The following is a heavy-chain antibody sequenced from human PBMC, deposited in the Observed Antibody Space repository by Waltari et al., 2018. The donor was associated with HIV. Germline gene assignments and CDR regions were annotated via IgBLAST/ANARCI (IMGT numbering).Heavy chain of an antibody. J-gene: IGHJ6*02. CDR3: ARGKGYYGMDV. Sequence: QVQLVPSGAEVKKPGSSVRVSCKASGDTFSSYTINWVRQAPGQGLEWMGRIIPILDLSNSAQKFQDRVTIMADKSTNTAYMDLSSLTSEDTAVYYCARGKGYYGMDVWGQGTTVTVSS. CDR2: IIPILDLS. CDR1: GDTFSSYT. V-gene: IGHV1-69*02.